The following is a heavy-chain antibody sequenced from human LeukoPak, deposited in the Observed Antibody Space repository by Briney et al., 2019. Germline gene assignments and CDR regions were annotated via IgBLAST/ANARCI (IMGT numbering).Heavy chain of an antibody. V-gene: IGHV5-51*01. CDR3: ARQGGSGVSLDY. CDR2: INPGDSDT. D-gene: IGHD3-10*01. J-gene: IGHJ4*02. CDR1: GYTFTTSW. Sequence: GESLKISCKGSGYTFTTSWIGWVRQMPGKSLEWMAIINPGDSDTRYSPSFQGQVTISADKSISTAYLQWSSLEASDTAMYYCARQGGSGVSLDYWGQGTLVTVSS.